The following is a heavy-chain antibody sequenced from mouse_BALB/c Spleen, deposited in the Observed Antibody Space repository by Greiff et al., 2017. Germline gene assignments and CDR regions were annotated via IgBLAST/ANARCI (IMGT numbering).Heavy chain of an antibody. V-gene: IGHV1-5*01. CDR3: TREDYRYETYYFDY. D-gene: IGHD2-14*01. J-gene: IGHJ2*01. CDR1: GYTFTSYW. CDR2: IYPGNSDT. Sequence: EVQLQQSGTVLARPGASVKMSCKASGYTFTSYWMHWVKQRPGQGLEWIGAIYPGNSDTSYNQKFKGKAKLTAVTSTSTAYMELSSLTNEDSAVYYCTREDYRYETYYFDYWGQGTTLTVSS.